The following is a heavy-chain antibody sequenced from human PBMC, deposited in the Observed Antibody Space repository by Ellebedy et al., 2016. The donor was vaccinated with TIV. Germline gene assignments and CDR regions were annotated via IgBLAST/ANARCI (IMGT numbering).Heavy chain of an antibody. CDR3: ARDKRESGFGV. CDR1: GFTFGDHY. CDR2: IKNKANSYTK. D-gene: IGHD3-3*01. V-gene: IGHV3-72*01. J-gene: IGHJ4*02. Sequence: GESLKISCVVSGFTFGDHYMDWVRQAPGKGLEWVGRIKNKANSYTKDYAASVKGRFTISRDDSKNSLYLQMNSLTAEDTAFYYCARDKRESGFGVWGQGTLVTVSS.